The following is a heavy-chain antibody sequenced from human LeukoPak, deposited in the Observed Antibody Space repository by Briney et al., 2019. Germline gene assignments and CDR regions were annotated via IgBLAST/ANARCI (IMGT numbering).Heavy chain of an antibody. CDR3: AASPEWIAAAGN. D-gene: IGHD6-13*01. CDR2: IVVGSGNT. Sequence: SVKVSCXASGFTFTSSAMQWVRQARGQRLEWIRWIVVGSGNTNYAQKFQERVTITRDMSTSTAYMELSSLRSEDTAVYYCAASPEWIAAAGNWGQGTLVTVSS. CDR1: GFTFTSSA. J-gene: IGHJ4*02. V-gene: IGHV1-58*02.